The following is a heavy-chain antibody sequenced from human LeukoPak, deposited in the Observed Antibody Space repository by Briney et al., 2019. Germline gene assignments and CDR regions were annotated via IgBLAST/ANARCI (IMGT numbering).Heavy chain of an antibody. CDR2: ISYSGST. Sequence: SETLSLTCTVSGDSIISSTCYWGWIRQPPGKGLEWIGTISYSGSTYYNPSLKSRVTISVDTSKSQFSLKLNSVTAADTAVYYCARHWFHCSIAGCYYDSWGQGALVTVSS. V-gene: IGHV4-39*01. D-gene: IGHD2-2*01. J-gene: IGHJ4*02. CDR1: GDSIISSTCY. CDR3: ARHWFHCSIAGCYYDS.